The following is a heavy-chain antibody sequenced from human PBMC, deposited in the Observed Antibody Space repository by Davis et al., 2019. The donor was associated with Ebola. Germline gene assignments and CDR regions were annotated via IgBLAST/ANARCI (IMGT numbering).Heavy chain of an antibody. CDR2: IYYSGST. D-gene: IGHD3-3*01. V-gene: IGHV4-59*06. CDR3: ARALEWLNWFDP. CDR1: GGSISSYY. J-gene: IGHJ5*02. Sequence: SETLSLTCTVSGGSISSYYWSWIRQHPGKGLEWIGYIYYSGSTYYNPSLKSRVTISVDTSKNQFSLKLSSVTAADTAVYYCARALEWLNWFDPWGQGTLVTVSS.